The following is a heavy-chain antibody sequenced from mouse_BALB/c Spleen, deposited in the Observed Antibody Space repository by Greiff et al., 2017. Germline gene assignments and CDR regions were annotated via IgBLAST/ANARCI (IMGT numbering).Heavy chain of an antibody. V-gene: IGHV3-2*02. D-gene: IGHD5-1*01. CDR2: ISYSGST. CDR1: GYSITSDYA. J-gene: IGHJ2*01. Sequence: EVHLVESGPGLVKPSQSLSLTCTVTGYSITSDYAWNWIRQFPGNKLEWMGYISYSGSTSYNPSLKSRISITRDTSKNQFFLQLNSVTTEDTATYYCARSGDYLPLDYWGQGTTLTVSS. CDR3: ARSGDYLPLDY.